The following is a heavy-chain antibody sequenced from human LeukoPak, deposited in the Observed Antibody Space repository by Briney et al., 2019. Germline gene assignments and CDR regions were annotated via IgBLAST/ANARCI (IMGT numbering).Heavy chain of an antibody. J-gene: IGHJ3*02. CDR3: AKDPPYTSTWPDALDI. CDR2: INTNTGNP. V-gene: IGHV7-4-1*02. Sequence: ASVKVSCKASGYTFTSYDINWVRQATGQGLEWMGWINTNTGNPTYAQGFTGRFVFSLDTSVSTAYLQISSLEAEDTAVYYCAKDPPYTSTWPDALDIWGQGTMVTVSS. D-gene: IGHD2-2*02. CDR1: GYTFTSYD.